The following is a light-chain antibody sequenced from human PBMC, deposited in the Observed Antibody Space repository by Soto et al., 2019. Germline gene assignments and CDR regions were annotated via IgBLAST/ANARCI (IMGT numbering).Light chain of an antibody. Sequence: DVQMTQSPSTLSASIGDRVTITCRASQSIRSWLAWYQQKPGKAPKFLIYQASSLESGVPSRFSGSESGTEFTLTISSLQPDDFATYYCQQYDTYPYTFGQGTKLEI. CDR1: QSIRSW. CDR2: QAS. V-gene: IGKV1-5*03. CDR3: QQYDTYPYT. J-gene: IGKJ2*01.